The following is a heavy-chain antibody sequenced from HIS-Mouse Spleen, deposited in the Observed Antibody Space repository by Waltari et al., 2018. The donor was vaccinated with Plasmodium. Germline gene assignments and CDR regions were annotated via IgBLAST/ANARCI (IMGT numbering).Heavy chain of an antibody. CDR3: ARDLAAAGHFDY. CDR2: HNPRSGGT. V-gene: IGHV1-2*02. CDR1: GYTFTGYY. D-gene: IGHD6-13*01. Sequence: QVQLVQSGAEVKKPGASVKVSCKASGYTFTGYYMHWVRQAPGQGLEWMGWHNPRSGGTNHAPTFQGRVTMTRDTSISTAYLELSRLRSDDTAVYYCARDLAAAGHFDYWGQGTLVTVSS. J-gene: IGHJ4*02.